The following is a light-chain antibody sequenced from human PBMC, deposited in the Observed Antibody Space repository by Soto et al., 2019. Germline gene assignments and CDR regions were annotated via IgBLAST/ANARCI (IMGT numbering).Light chain of an antibody. CDR3: QQSDRTPIT. CDR1: QNINSD. J-gene: IGKJ5*01. V-gene: IGKV1-39*01. Sequence: DIQMTQSPSSLSASVGDRVTITCRASQNINSDLNWYQQKPGKAPKLLMYSTSSLRSGVPSRFSGSGSGTDFNLTISTLQPEDFATYYCQQSDRTPITFGQGTRLEIK. CDR2: STS.